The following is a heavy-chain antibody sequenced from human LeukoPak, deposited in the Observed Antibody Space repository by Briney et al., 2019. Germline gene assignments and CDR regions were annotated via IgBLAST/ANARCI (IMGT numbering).Heavy chain of an antibody. V-gene: IGHV1-2*02. J-gene: IGHJ6*02. CDR1: GYTFTGYY. D-gene: IGHD3-3*01. CDR2: INPNSGGT. Sequence: ASVTVSCKASGYTFTGYYMHWVRQAPGQELEWMGWINPNSGGTNYAQKFQGRVTMTRDTSISTAYMELSRLRSDDTAVCYCARDSKRIFGVVAKSYGMDVWGQGTTVTVSS. CDR3: ARDSKRIFGVVAKSYGMDV.